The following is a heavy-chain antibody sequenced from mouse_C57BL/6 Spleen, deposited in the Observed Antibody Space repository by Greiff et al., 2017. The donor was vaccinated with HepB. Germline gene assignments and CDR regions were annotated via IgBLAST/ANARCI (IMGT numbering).Heavy chain of an antibody. V-gene: IGHV1-5*01. D-gene: IGHD1-1*01. CDR1: GYTFTSYW. CDR2: IYPGNSDT. CDR3: TRGNYYYGSSPCFDY. J-gene: IGHJ2*01. Sequence: EVQLQQSGTVLARPGASVKMSCKSSGYTFTSYWMHWVKQRPGQGLEWIGAIYPGNSDTSYNQKFKGKAKLTAVTSASTAYMELSSLTNEDSAVYYCTRGNYYYGSSPCFDYWGQGTTLTVSS.